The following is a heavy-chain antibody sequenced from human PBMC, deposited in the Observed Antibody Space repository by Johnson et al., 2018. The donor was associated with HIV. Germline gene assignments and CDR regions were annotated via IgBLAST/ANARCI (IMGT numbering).Heavy chain of an antibody. D-gene: IGHD3-10*01. Sequence: QVQLVESGGGVVQPGRSLRLSCAASGFTFSSYAMHWVRQAPGKGLEWVAVISYDGSNKYYADSVKGRFTISRDNAKNSLYLQMNSLRAEDTAVYYCARRSIRSYGFDIWGQGTMVTVSS. J-gene: IGHJ3*02. CDR1: GFTFSSYA. V-gene: IGHV3-30-3*01. CDR2: ISYDGSNK. CDR3: ARRSIRSYGFDI.